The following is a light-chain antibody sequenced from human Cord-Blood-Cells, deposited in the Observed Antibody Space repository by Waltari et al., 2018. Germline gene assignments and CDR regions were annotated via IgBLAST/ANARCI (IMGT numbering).Light chain of an antibody. CDR2: AAS. CDR1: QSISSY. CDR3: QQSYSTT. V-gene: IGKV1-39*01. J-gene: IGKJ1*01. Sequence: DIQMTQSPSSLSASVGDRVTITCRASQSISSYLNWYQQKPGKVPKLLIYAASSLQSGVPSRFSGSGSGTDFTLTISSLQPEDFATYYCQQSYSTTFGQGTKVEIK.